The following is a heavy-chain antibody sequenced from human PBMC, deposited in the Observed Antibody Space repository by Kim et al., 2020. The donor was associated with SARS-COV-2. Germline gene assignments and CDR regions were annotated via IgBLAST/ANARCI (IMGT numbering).Heavy chain of an antibody. CDR2: INPNTGGT. CDR1: GYTFTDYY. J-gene: IGHJ4*02. D-gene: IGHD3-22*01. V-gene: IGHV1-2*02. CDR3: ARDLNKTHYYDTASAYPDS. Sequence: ASVKVSCRASGYTFTDYYIHWVRQAPGQGLEWMGWINPNTGGTNYAQSFQDRVTMTRDTSISTAYMELSGLRSDDTAVFYCARDLNKTHYYDTASAYPDSWGQGTLVTVSS.